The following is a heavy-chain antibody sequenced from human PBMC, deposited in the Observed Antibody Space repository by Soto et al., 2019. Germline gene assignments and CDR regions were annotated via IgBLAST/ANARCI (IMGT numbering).Heavy chain of an antibody. V-gene: IGHV1-2*04. CDR3: ARGTRYSYGLQSYCYYYGMDV. CDR1: GYTFTGYY. CDR2: INPNSGGT. Sequence: GASVKVSCKASGYTFTGYYMHWVRQAPGQGLEWMGWINPNSGGTNYAQKFQGWVTMTRDTSISTAYMELSRLRSDDTAVYYCARGTRYSYGLQSYCYYYGMDVWGQGTTVTVSS. J-gene: IGHJ6*02. D-gene: IGHD5-18*01.